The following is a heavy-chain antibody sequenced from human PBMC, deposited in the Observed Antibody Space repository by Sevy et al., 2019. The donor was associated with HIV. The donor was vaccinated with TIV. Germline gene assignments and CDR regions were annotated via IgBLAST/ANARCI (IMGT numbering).Heavy chain of an antibody. CDR3: AKSYGGIEGAFDI. Sequence: GGSLRLSCAASGFTFSSYGMHWVRQAPGKGLEWVAVILYYGSNKDYADSVKGRFTISRDNSKNTLYLQMNSLRAEDTGVYYCAKSYGGIEGAFDIWGQGTMVTVSS. D-gene: IGHD4-17*01. V-gene: IGHV3-30*18. CDR1: GFTFSSYG. J-gene: IGHJ3*02. CDR2: ILYYGSNK.